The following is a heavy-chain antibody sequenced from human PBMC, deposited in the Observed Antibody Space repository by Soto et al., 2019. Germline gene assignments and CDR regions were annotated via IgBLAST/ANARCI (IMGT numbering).Heavy chain of an antibody. Sequence: EVQLVDSGGGLVQPGGSLRLSCAASEFTFRSYWMHWVRQSPGKGLVWVSRISGDGSSTTYADSVRGRFTISRDNAKNSLFLQMNSLRVEDTAVYYCATRPHDSDRTGYLGVFDFWGQGTLVAVSS. CDR1: EFTFRSYW. J-gene: IGHJ4*02. CDR3: ATRPHDSDRTGYLGVFDF. V-gene: IGHV3-74*01. CDR2: ISGDGSST. D-gene: IGHD3-22*01.